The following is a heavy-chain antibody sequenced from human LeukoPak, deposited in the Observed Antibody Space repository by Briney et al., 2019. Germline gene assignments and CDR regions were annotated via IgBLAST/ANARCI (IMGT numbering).Heavy chain of an antibody. V-gene: IGHV3-74*01. CDR2: ITPDGTST. CDR3: ARGAFGVYAFDI. CDR1: GFTFSSYW. Sequence: GGSLRLSCAASGFTFSSYWMHWVRQTPGKGLVWVSRITPDGTSTTYADSVKGRFTISRDNAKNTLYVQMSSLRAEDTAVYYCARGAFGVYAFDIWGQGTMVTVSS. J-gene: IGHJ3*02. D-gene: IGHD3-3*01.